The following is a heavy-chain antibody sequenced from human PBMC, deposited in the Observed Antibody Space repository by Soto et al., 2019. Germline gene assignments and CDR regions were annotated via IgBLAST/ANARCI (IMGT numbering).Heavy chain of an antibody. D-gene: IGHD2-15*01. J-gene: IGHJ4*02. Sequence: QLPLQESGSGLVKPSQTLSLTCAVYGGSISSGGYSWSWIRQPPGKGLEWIGYIYHSGSTYYNPSLKSRVTISVDRSKNQFSLKLSSVTAADTAVYYCARGQVVAAQHWCQGTLVTVSS. CDR2: IYHSGST. V-gene: IGHV4-30-2*01. CDR1: GGSISSGGYS. CDR3: ARGQVVAAQH.